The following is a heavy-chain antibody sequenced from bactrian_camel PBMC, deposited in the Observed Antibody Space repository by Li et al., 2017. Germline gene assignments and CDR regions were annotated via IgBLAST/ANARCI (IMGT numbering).Heavy chain of an antibody. J-gene: IGHJ4*01. V-gene: IGHV3S1*01. CDR1: GYTFNTYS. Sequence: HVQLVESGGGSALAGGSVRLSCAASGYTFNTYSWFRQAPGKEREGVAVINTGSGSERYPESVKGRFSISFDNAKNTVYLQMNNLQPEDTATYYCAEGRGSRGEHCYSLNYWGQGTQVTVS. CDR3: AEGRGSRGEHCYSLNY. D-gene: IGHD6*01. CDR2: INTGSGSE.